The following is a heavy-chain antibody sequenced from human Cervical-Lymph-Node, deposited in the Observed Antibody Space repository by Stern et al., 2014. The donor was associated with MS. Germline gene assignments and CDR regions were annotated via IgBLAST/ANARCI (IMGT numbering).Heavy chain of an antibody. J-gene: IGHJ4*02. CDR2: IYYSGST. CDR3: ARDSSGYCLILDY. D-gene: IGHD3-22*01. CDR1: GGSISSGDYY. V-gene: IGHV4-30-4*01. Sequence: VQLVESGPGLVKPSQTLSLTCTVSGGSISSGDYYWSWIRQPPGKGLEWIGYIYYSGSTYYNPSLKSRVTISVDTSKNQFSLKLSSVTAADTAVYYCARDSSGYCLILDYWGQGTLVTVSS.